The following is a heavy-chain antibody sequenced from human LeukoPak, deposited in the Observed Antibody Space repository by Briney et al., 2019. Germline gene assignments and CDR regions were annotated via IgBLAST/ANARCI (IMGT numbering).Heavy chain of an antibody. CDR3: ARSGYYGSGSYHNWFDP. J-gene: IGHJ5*02. CDR1: GYTFTSYG. CDR2: ISAYNGNT. D-gene: IGHD3-10*01. V-gene: IGHV1-18*04. Sequence: ASVKVSCKASGYTFTSYGISWVRQAPGQGLEWMGWISAYNGNTNYAQKLQGRVTMTTDTSTSIAYMELRSLRSDDTAVYYCARSGYYGSGSYHNWFDPWGQGTLVTVSS.